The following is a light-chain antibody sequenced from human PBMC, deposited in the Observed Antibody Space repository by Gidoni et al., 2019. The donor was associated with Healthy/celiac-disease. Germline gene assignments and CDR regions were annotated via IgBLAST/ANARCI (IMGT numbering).Light chain of an antibody. CDR2: DAS. J-gene: IGKJ4*01. V-gene: IGKV3-11*01. Sequence: EIVLTQSPATLSLSPGERATLSCRASQSVSSYLAWYQQKPGQAPSLLIYDASNRATGIPARFSGSGSVTDFTLTISSLEPEDFAVYYCQQRSNWLLTFGGGTKVEIK. CDR1: QSVSSY. CDR3: QQRSNWLLT.